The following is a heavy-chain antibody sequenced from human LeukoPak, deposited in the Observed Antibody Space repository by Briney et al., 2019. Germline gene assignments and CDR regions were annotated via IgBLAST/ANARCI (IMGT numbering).Heavy chain of an antibody. D-gene: IGHD3-9*01. CDR2: ITSGGDYI. CDR3: ARGHYDVLAASYKWTPDY. V-gene: IGHV3-21*01. Sequence: PGGSLRLSCAASGFTFNTFNMNWVRQAPGKGLEWVSSITSGGDYIYYADSVKGRFTTSRDSAKNSQSLQLNSLRVEDTAVYYCARGHYDVLAASYKWTPDYWGQGTLVTVSS. J-gene: IGHJ4*02. CDR1: GFTFNTFN.